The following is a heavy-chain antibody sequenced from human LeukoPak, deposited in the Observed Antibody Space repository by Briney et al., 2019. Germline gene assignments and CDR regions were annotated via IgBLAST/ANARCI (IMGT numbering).Heavy chain of an antibody. Sequence: SETLSLTCTVSGDSISSGYYWGWVRQPPGKGLEWIGSIYHSGSTYHNPSLKSRVSISVDTSKNQFSLKLSSVTAADTAVYYCAREQLTLYYFDYWGQGTLVTVSS. D-gene: IGHD6-6*01. J-gene: IGHJ4*02. CDR2: IYHSGST. V-gene: IGHV4-38-2*02. CDR1: GDSISSGYY. CDR3: AREQLTLYYFDY.